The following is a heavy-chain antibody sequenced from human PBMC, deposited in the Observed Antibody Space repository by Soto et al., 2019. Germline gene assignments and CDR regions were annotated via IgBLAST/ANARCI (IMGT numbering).Heavy chain of an antibody. CDR3: AREVRRGVAGVYYYYGMDV. J-gene: IGHJ6*02. Sequence: QVQLVESGGGVVQPGRSLRLSCAASGFTFSSYAMHWVRQAPGKGLEWVAVISSDGSNKYYADSVKGRFTISRDNSKNTLYLQMNSLRAEDTAVYYCAREVRRGVAGVYYYYGMDVWGQGTTVTVSS. D-gene: IGHD6-19*01. V-gene: IGHV3-30-3*01. CDR2: ISSDGSNK. CDR1: GFTFSSYA.